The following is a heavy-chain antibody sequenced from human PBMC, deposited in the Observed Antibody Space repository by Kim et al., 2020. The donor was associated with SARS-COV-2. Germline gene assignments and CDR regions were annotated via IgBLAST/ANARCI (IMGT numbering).Heavy chain of an antibody. CDR2: IYYSGST. V-gene: IGHV4-59*01. CDR1: GGSIXSYY. J-gene: IGHJ4*02. CDR3: ARDASHSYYFYY. Sequence: SETLSLTCTXSGGSIXSYYWSWXRQPPGKGLEWIGYIYYSGSTNYNPSLKSRVTISVDTSKNQFSLKLSSVTAADTAVYYCARDASHSYYFYYWGQGTLVTVSS.